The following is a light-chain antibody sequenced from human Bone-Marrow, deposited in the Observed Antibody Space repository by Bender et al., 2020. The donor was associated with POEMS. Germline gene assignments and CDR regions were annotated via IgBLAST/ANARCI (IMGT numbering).Light chain of an antibody. CDR3: SSWDDSLSGWV. Sequence: QSALTQPASVSESPGQSITISCTGTSSDVGSYDLVSWYQLHPGKAPKLMIYEGIKRPSGVSHRFSGSKSGTSASLAISDIQSEDEGDYYCSSWDDSLSGWVFGGGTKLTVL. J-gene: IGLJ3*02. CDR2: EGI. CDR1: SSDVGSYDL. V-gene: IGLV2-23*01.